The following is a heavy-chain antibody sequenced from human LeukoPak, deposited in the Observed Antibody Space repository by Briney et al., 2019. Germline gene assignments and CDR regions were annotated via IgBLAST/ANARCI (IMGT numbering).Heavy chain of an antibody. CDR1: GGSISSGGYY. D-gene: IGHD2-2*01. CDR2: IYHSGST. CDR3: ARAFVVVPAAAPYVSFDP. J-gene: IGHJ5*02. V-gene: IGHV4-30-2*01. Sequence: PSQTLSLTCTVSGGSISSGGYYWSWIRQPPGKGLEWIGYIYHSGSTYYNPSLKSRVTISVDRSKNQFSLKLSSVTAADTAVYYCARAFVVVPAAAPYVSFDPWGQGTLVTVSS.